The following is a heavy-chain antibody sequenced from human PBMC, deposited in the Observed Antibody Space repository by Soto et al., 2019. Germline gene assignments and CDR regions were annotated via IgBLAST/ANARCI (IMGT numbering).Heavy chain of an antibody. V-gene: IGHV3-30-3*01. CDR1: GFTFSSYA. J-gene: IGHJ4*02. Sequence: QVQLVESGGGVVQPGRSLRLSCAASGFTFSSYAMHWVRQAPGKGLEWVAVISYDGSNKYYADSVKGRFTISRDNSKNXLYLQMNSLRAEDTAVYYCARAYDSSGYYYDHADYWGQGTLVTVSS. D-gene: IGHD3-22*01. CDR2: ISYDGSNK. CDR3: ARAYDSSGYYYDHADY.